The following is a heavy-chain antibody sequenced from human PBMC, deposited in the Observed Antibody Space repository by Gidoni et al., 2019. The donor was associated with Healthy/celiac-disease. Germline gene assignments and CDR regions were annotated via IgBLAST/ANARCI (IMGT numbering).Heavy chain of an antibody. CDR1: GGSISSSSYY. D-gene: IGHD3-3*01. Sequence: QLQLQESGPGLVKPSETLSLTCTVSGGSISSSSYYWGWIRQPPGKGLEWIGSIYYSGSTYYNPSLKSRVTISVDTSKNQFSLKLSSVTAADTAVYYCARVYYDFWSGHRYFQHWGQGTLVTVSS. V-gene: IGHV4-39*01. J-gene: IGHJ1*01. CDR3: ARVYYDFWSGHRYFQH. CDR2: IYYSGST.